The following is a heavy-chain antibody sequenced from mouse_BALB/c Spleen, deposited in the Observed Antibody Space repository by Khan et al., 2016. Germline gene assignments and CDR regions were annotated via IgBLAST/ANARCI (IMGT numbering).Heavy chain of an antibody. D-gene: IGHD1-1*01. CDR3: VREGYGTTYGAIDY. V-gene: IGHV2-9-2*01. Sequence: QMQLKQSGPGLVAPSQSLSITCTVSGFSLTSYDTSWIRQPPGKGLEWLGVIWAGGVTKYNSAFMSRVSITKDNSKSQVFLKMNSLQTDYTAIYCCVREGYGTTYGAIDYWGQGTAVTVSS. J-gene: IGHJ4*01. CDR2: IWAGGVT. CDR1: GFSLTSYD.